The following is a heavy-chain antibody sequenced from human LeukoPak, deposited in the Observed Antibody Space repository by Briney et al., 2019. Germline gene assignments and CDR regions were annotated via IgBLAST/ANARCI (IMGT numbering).Heavy chain of an antibody. CDR3: ASRGYSYGQTIDY. CDR2: IYSGGST. Sequence: GGSLRLSCAASGFTVSSNYMSWVRQAPGKGLEWVSVIYSGGSTYYADSVKGRFTISRDNSKNTLYLQMNSLRAEDTAVYYCASRGYSYGQTIDYWGQGTPVTVSS. V-gene: IGHV3-66*01. D-gene: IGHD5-18*01. CDR1: GFTVSSNY. J-gene: IGHJ4*02.